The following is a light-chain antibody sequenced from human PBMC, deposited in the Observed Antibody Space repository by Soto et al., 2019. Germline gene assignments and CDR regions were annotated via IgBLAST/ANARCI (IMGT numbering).Light chain of an antibody. V-gene: IGKV1-5*03. CDR2: KAS. J-gene: IGKJ1*01. CDR1: QSISSW. CDR3: QQYNIYSPRNP. Sequence: DIQMTQSPSTLSASVGVRVTITCRASQSISSWLAWYQQKPGKAPKLLIYKASYLESGVPSRFSGSGSGTEFTLTISSLQPDDFATYYCQQYNIYSPRNPFGQGTKVEIK.